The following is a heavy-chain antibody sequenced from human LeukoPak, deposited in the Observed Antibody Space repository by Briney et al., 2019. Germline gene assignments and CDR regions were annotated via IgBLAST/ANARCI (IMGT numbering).Heavy chain of an antibody. CDR3: ARRAGAYSHPYDY. V-gene: IGHV3-21*04. D-gene: IGHD4/OR15-4a*01. CDR1: GFTFSSYN. CDR2: ISSSSDYI. J-gene: IGHJ4*02. Sequence: PGGSLRHSCAASGFTFSSYNMNWVRQAPGKGLEWVSSISSSSDYIYYADSVKGRFTISRDNAKNSLYLQMNSLRAEDTAVYYCARRAGAYSHPYDYWGQGTLVTVSS.